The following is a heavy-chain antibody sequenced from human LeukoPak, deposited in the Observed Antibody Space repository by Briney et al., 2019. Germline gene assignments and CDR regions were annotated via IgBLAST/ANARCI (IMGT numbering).Heavy chain of an antibody. CDR3: ARHASAAAGTRIDY. D-gene: IGHD6-13*01. J-gene: IGHJ4*02. Sequence: SETLSLTCTVSGGSISSYYWSWIRQPPGKGLEWIGYIYYSGSTNYNPSLKSRVTISVDTSKNQFSLKLSSVTAADTAVYYCARHASAAAGTRIDYWGQGTLVTVSS. V-gene: IGHV4-59*08. CDR2: IYYSGST. CDR1: GGSISSYY.